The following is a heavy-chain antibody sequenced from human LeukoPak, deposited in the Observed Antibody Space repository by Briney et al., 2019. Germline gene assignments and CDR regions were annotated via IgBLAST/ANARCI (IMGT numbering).Heavy chain of an antibody. CDR1: GGSISSSY. CDR3: ARGSTTVARGYFDL. Sequence: SETLSLTCTVSGGSISSSYWSWIRQPPGKGLEWIGYIYYSGSTNYNPSLKSRVTISVDTSKNQFSLKLSSVTAADTAVYYCARGSTTVARGYFDLWGRGTLVTVSS. CDR2: IYYSGST. D-gene: IGHD4-23*01. V-gene: IGHV4-59*01. J-gene: IGHJ2*01.